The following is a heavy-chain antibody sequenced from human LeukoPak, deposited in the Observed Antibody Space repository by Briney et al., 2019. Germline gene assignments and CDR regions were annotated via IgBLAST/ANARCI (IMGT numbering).Heavy chain of an antibody. D-gene: IGHD3-22*01. CDR1: GGSISSYY. CDR2: IYYSGST. V-gene: IGHV4-59*01. Sequence: SETLPLTCTVSGGSISSYYWSWIRQPPGKGLEWIGYIYYSGSTNYNPSLKSRVTISVDTSKNQFSLKLSSVTAADTAVYYCARVAYYYDSSGYYYVSAVDYWGQGTLVTVSS. J-gene: IGHJ4*02. CDR3: ARVAYYYDSSGYYYVSAVDY.